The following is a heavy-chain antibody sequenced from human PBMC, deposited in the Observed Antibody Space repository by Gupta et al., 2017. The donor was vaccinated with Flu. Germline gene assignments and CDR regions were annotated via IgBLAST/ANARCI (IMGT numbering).Heavy chain of an antibody. Sequence: QVQLVQSGAEVKRPGSSVKVSCKPARGTFTNYAISWVRQAPGQGLEWMGGIIPMFGTTNYAQKFQDRVTITADKSTSTAYMELSSLRSEDTAVFYCARGPPYDSSGYYEDWYFDLWGRGTLVTVSS. J-gene: IGHJ2*01. V-gene: IGHV1-69*06. D-gene: IGHD3-22*01. CDR3: ARGPPYDSSGYYEDWYFDL. CDR1: RGTFTNYA. CDR2: IIPMFGTT.